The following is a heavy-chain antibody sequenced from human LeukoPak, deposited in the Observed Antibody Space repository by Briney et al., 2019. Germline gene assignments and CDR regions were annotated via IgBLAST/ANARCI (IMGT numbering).Heavy chain of an antibody. J-gene: IGHJ4*02. CDR2: IRSKAYGGTT. V-gene: IGHV3-49*03. CDR3: TRVSYYDSSGYYVDY. Sequence: GGSLRLSCTASGLTFGDYAMSWFRQAPGKGLEWVGFIRSKAYGGTTEYAASVKGRFTISRDDSKSIAYLQMNSLKTEDTAVYYCTRVSYYDSSGYYVDYWGQGTLVTVSS. CDR1: GLTFGDYA. D-gene: IGHD3-22*01.